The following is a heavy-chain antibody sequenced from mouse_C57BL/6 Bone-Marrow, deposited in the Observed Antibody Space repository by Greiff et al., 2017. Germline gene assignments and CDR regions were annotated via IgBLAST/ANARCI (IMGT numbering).Heavy chain of an antibody. Sequence: VQLQQSGPELVKPGASVKISCKASGYTFTDYYMNWVKQSHGKSLEWIGDINPNNGGTSYNQKFKGKATLTVDKSSSTAYMELRSLTSADSAVYYCARGPITTVVFDYWGQGTTLTVSS. D-gene: IGHD1-1*01. V-gene: IGHV1-26*01. CDR2: INPNNGGT. CDR1: GYTFTDYY. CDR3: ARGPITTVVFDY. J-gene: IGHJ2*01.